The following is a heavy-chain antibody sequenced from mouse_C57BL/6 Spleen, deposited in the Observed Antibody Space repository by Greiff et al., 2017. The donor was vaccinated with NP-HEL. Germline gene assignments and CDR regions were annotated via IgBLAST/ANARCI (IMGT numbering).Heavy chain of an antibody. Sequence: EVQLQQSGPGLVKPSQTVFLTCTVTGISITTGNYRWSWIRPFPGHKLEWIGYIYYSGTITYNPSLTSRTTITRDTPKNQFFLEMNSLTAEDTATYYCARDRGKGDYAMDYWGQGTSVTVAS. D-gene: IGHD3-3*01. CDR2: IYYSGTI. J-gene: IGHJ4*01. V-gene: IGHV3-5*01. CDR3: ARDRGKGDYAMDY. CDR1: GISITTGNYR.